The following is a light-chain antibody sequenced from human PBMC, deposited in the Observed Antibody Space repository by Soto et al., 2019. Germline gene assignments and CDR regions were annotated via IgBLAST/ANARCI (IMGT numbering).Light chain of an antibody. CDR3: QQRSNWPPT. CDR2: SAS. CDR1: RGVTNY. J-gene: IGKJ1*01. Sequence: LTQSPGTLSLFPGERATLSCRASRGVTNYLAWYQHKPGQAPRLLISSASDGATGIPVRFSGSGSGTDFTLTISSLEPEDSAVYYCQQRSNWPPTFGQGTKLDIK. V-gene: IGKV3-11*01.